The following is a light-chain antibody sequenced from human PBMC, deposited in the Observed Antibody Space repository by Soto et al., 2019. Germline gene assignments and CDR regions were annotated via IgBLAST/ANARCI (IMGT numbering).Light chain of an antibody. V-gene: IGLV2-14*03. CDR2: DVS. J-gene: IGLJ1*01. Sequence: SVLTQPASGSGAPGQSITISRTGTSSDVCGYNYVSWYQHHPGKAPKLVIYDVSNRPSGVSIRFSGSKSDNTASLTISGLQPEDEADYHCSSYTTSNTRQIVFGTGTRSPS. CDR1: SSDVCGYNY. CDR3: SSYTTSNTRQIV.